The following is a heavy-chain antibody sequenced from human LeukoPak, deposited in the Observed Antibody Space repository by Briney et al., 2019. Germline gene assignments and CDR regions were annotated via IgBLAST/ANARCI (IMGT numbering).Heavy chain of an antibody. CDR3: AKDSYYSGWYLNYYYGMDV. J-gene: IGHJ6*02. CDR1: GFTFSSYG. Sequence: GGSLRLSCAASGFTFSSYGMHWVRQAPGKGLEWVAVISYDGSNKYYADSVKGRFTISRDNSKNTLYLQMNSLRAEDTAVYYCAKDSYYSGWYLNYYYGMDVWGQGTTITVSS. CDR2: ISYDGSNK. V-gene: IGHV3-30*18. D-gene: IGHD6-19*01.